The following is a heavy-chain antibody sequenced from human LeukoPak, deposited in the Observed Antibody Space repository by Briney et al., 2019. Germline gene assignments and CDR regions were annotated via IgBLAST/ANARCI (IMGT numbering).Heavy chain of an antibody. D-gene: IGHD6-13*01. CDR3: AHSSDGGIAANWFDP. V-gene: IGHV2-5*01. CDR1: GFSGRTSGAG. J-gene: IGHJ5*02. CDR2: ICWNDDK. Sequence: FGPTLAKPPQTLTLTCTFSGFSGRTSGAGGGWIRQAPGKALEWLALICWNDDKRYSSSLTSSITITNDASKTPVVLTMTNMDPVDTATYSRAHSSDGGIAANWFDPWGQGTLVTVSS.